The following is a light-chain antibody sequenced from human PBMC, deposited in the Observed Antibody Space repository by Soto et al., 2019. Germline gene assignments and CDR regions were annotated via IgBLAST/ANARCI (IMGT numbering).Light chain of an antibody. CDR3: QQDSSWPLT. CDR1: QDSRSS. Sequence: EIVMTQSPATLSVSPGERVTLSCRASQDSRSSLAWYQQKPGQAPRLLIYGASIRATGVPATFSGSGSGTEFTLSISSLQSEHLGVYYCQQDSSWPLTFGGGTKVDI. V-gene: IGKV3-15*01. J-gene: IGKJ4*01. CDR2: GAS.